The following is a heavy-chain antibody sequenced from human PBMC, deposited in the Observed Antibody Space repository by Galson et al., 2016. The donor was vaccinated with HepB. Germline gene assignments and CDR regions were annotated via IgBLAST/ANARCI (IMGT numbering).Heavy chain of an antibody. Sequence: SETLSLTCSVSGGSMRSNSYYWGWIRQPPGKGLEWIGSIYYSENTYYNPSLKSRVTISVDTFKNQFSLRLRSVTAADTALYYCARGSGFVGSGVDVWGQGTTVTVSS. CDR2: IYYSENT. CDR1: GGSMRSNSYY. V-gene: IGHV4-39*01. J-gene: IGHJ6*02. CDR3: ARGSGFVGSGVDV. D-gene: IGHD2-21*01.